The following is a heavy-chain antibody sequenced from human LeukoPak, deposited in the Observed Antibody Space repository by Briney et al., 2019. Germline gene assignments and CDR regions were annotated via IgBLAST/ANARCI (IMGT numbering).Heavy chain of an antibody. V-gene: IGHV3-9*01. J-gene: IGHJ3*02. D-gene: IGHD3-22*01. Sequence: GGSLRLSCEGPGFTFEDFAMHWVRQTPGKGPEWVSGITWNSRKIDYADSVKGRFTISRDNAKKSVYLQMNSLRPGDTAVYYCTKTNDGSGFLNDAYDIWGQGTKVIVSS. CDR1: GFTFEDFA. CDR2: ITWNSRKI. CDR3: TKTNDGSGFLNDAYDI.